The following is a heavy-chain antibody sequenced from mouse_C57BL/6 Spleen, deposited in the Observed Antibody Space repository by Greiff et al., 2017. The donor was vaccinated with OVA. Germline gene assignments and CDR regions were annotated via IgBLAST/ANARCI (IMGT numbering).Heavy chain of an antibody. D-gene: IGHD2-2*01. J-gene: IGHJ4*01. CDR2: ISSGGDYI. CDR1: GFTFSSYA. CDR3: TRAGYDGWYAMDY. V-gene: IGHV5-9-1*02. Sequence: EVMLVESGEGLVKPGGSLKLSCAASGFTFSSYAMSWVRQTPEKRLEWVAYISSGGDYIYYADTVKGRFTISRDNARNTLYLQMSSLKSEDTAMYYCTRAGYDGWYAMDYWGQGTSVTVSS.